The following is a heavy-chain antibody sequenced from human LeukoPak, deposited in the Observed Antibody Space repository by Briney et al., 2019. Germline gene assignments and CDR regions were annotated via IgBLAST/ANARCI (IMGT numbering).Heavy chain of an antibody. D-gene: IGHD1-26*01. J-gene: IGHJ4*02. CDR2: IYYSGST. CDR1: GGSISSGDYY. V-gene: IGHV4-30-4*01. Sequence: PSETLSLTCTVSGGSISSGDYYWSWIRQPPGKGLEWIGYIYYSGSTYYNPSLKSRVTISVDTSKNQFSLKLSSVTAADTAVYYCARERAHRHPDPIDYWGQGTLVTVSS. CDR3: ARERAHRHPDPIDY.